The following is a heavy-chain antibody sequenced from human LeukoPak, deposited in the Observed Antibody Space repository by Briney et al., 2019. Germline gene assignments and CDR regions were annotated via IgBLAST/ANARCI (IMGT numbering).Heavy chain of an antibody. Sequence: ASVKVSYKASGYTFINYPIHWVRQAPGQGLEWMGRINAGNGDTKYSQNFLGRVTITRDTSASTAYMELSSLKSEDTAVYYCARANNWPTNYLDYWGQGTQVTVSA. CDR2: INAGNGDT. CDR1: GYTFINYP. J-gene: IGHJ4*02. D-gene: IGHD1-20*01. V-gene: IGHV1-3*01. CDR3: ARANNWPTNYLDY.